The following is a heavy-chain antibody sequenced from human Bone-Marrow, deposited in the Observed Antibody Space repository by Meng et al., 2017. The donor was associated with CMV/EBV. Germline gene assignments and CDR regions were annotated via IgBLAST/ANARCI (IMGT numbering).Heavy chain of an antibody. V-gene: IGHV4-59*12. Sequence: GSLRLSCTVSGGSISSYYWSWIRQPPGKGLEWIGYIYYSGSTNYNPSLKSRVTISVDTSKNQFSLKLTSVTAADTAVYYCARGSYHDSWGQGTLVTVS. CDR2: IYYSGST. CDR3: ARGSYHDS. J-gene: IGHJ4*02. D-gene: IGHD1-26*01. CDR1: GGSISSYY.